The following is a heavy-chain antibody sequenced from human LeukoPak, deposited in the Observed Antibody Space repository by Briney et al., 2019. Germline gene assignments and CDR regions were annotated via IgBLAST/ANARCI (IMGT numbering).Heavy chain of an antibody. D-gene: IGHD3-10*01. J-gene: IGHJ4*02. V-gene: IGHV1-2*02. CDR1: GYTFTGYY. CDR2: INPNSGGT. Sequence: ASVKVSCKASGYTFTGYYMHWARQAPGQGLEWMGWINPNSGGTNYAQKFQGRVTMTRDTSISTAYMELSRLGSDDTAVYYCARVRGITMVRGVPTVGYWGQGALVTVSS. CDR3: ARVRGITMVRGVPTVGY.